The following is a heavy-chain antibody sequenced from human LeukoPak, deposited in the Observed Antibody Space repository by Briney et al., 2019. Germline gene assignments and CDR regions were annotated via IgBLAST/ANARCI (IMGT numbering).Heavy chain of an antibody. V-gene: IGHV4-39*01. J-gene: IGHJ4*02. CDR2: IYYSGST. Sequence: SETLSLTCTVSGGSISSSSYYWGWTRHPPGKGLEWIWSIYYSGSTYYNPSLKSRVPIPLDTSKNHFSLKLSSVPAADPAVYYCARRGGWHPDYFDYWGQGTLVTVSS. D-gene: IGHD6-19*01. CDR1: GGSISSSSYY. CDR3: ARRGGWHPDYFDY.